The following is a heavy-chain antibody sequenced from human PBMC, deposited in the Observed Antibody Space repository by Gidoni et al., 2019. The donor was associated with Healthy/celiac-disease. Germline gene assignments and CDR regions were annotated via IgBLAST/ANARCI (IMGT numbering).Heavy chain of an antibody. Sequence: QLQLQESGPGLVKPSETLSLPCTVSGGSISSSSYYWGWIRQPPGKGLEWIGSIYYSGITYYNPPLKSRVTISVETSKNQFSLKLSSVTAADTAVYYCARQSDSSGYYLYYYYYGMDVWGQGTTVTVSS. CDR3: ARQSDSSGYYLYYYYYGMDV. CDR1: GGSISSSSYY. J-gene: IGHJ6*02. D-gene: IGHD3-22*01. V-gene: IGHV4-39*01. CDR2: IYYSGIT.